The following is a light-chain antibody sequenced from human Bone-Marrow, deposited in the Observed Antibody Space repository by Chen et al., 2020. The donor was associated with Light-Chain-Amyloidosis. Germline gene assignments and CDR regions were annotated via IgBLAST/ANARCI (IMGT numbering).Light chain of an antibody. CDR2: KAS. CDR3: QQYDSYSWT. Sequence: DIQMTQSPSTLSASVGDRGTITCRASQSISSWLAWYQQKPGKAPKLLIYKASSLESGVQSRFSGSGSGTEFTLTISSLQPDDFATYYCQQYDSYSWTFGQGTKVEIK. CDR1: QSISSW. J-gene: IGKJ1*01. V-gene: IGKV1-5*03.